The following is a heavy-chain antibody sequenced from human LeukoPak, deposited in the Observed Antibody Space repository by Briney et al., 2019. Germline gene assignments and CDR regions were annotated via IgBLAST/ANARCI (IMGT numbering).Heavy chain of an antibody. V-gene: IGHV3-23*01. CDR1: VFSLRSNA. J-gene: IGHJ3*02. D-gene: IGHD2-15*01. CDR3: SKSEQRYCGSGSCPLSAFDI. CDR2: ISASGGST. Sequence: QPGGSLRLSCAAYVFSLRSNAMSWVRQAPGKGLEWVSAISASGGSTYYADSVKGRFTISRDSPKNTLYLQMNSLRAEDTAAYYCSKSEQRYCGSGSCPLSAFDIWGQGTMVTVSS.